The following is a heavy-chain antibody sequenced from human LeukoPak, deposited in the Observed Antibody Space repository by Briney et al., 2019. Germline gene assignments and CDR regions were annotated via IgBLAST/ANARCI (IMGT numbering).Heavy chain of an antibody. Sequence: PGGSLRLSCATSGFTFSSYAMSWVRQAPGKGLEWVSAISGSGGSTYYADSVKGRFTISRDNSKNTLYLQMNSLRAEDTAVYYCAKENGYYYDSSVLLGYWGQGTLVTVSS. CDR2: ISGSGGST. J-gene: IGHJ4*02. D-gene: IGHD3-22*01. CDR1: GFTFSSYA. V-gene: IGHV3-23*01. CDR3: AKENGYYYDSSVLLGY.